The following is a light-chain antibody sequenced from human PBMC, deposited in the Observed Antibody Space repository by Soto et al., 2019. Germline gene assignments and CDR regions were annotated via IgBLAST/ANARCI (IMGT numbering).Light chain of an antibody. CDR2: STN. J-gene: IGLJ2*01. CDR1: SGSVSTSYY. V-gene: IGLV8-61*01. CDR3: GLYMGSGISV. Sequence: QAVVTQEPSFSVSPGRTVTLTCGLNSGSVSTSYYPSWYQQTPGQAPRTLIHSTNTRSSGVPDRFSGSILGNKAALTITGAQADDESDYYCGLYMGSGISVFGGGTKLTVL.